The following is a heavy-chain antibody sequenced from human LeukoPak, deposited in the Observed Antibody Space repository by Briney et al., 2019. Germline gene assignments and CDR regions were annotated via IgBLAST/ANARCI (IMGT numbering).Heavy chain of an antibody. V-gene: IGHV3-11*01. J-gene: IGHJ4*02. CDR2: ISDSGSTI. Sequence: GGSLRLSCAASGFIFSDYYMTWIRQTPGKGLEWLSYISDSGSTINYAGSVKGRLTISRDNAKKSLFLQMNSLRAEGTAVYYCAIYYDSSGSIDHWGQGTLVTVSS. CDR1: GFIFSDYY. CDR3: AIYYDSSGSIDH. D-gene: IGHD3-22*01.